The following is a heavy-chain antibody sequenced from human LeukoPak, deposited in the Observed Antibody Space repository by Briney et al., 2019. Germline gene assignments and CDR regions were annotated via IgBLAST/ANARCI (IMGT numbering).Heavy chain of an antibody. D-gene: IGHD3-22*01. J-gene: IGHJ5*02. V-gene: IGHV3-30*14. CDR3: ARETDSSGYYLNWFDP. CDR1: GFTFSSYA. CDR2: ISYDGSNK. Sequence: GRSLRLSCAASGFTFSSYAMHWVRQAPGKGLEWVAVISYDGSNKYYADSVKGRFTISRDNSKNTLYLQMNSLRAEDTAVYYCARETDSSGYYLNWFDPWGQGTLVTVSS.